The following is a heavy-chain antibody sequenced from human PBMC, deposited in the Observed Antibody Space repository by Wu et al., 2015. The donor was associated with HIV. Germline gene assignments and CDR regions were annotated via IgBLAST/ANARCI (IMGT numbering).Heavy chain of an antibody. CDR2: INPRGPIT. CDR3: ARDKGSGYYSLDY. Sequence: QVHLVQSGAEVKKPGASVKVSCKTSGYTFTTNYVHWVRQAPGQGLEWMGTINPRGPITSYAQMFRGRVSMTIDTSTDTAYMELTSLRSDDTAVYFCARDKGSGYYSLDYWGQGTLVTVSS. V-gene: IGHV1-46*01. J-gene: IGHJ4*02. D-gene: IGHD5-12*01. CDR1: GYTFTTNY.